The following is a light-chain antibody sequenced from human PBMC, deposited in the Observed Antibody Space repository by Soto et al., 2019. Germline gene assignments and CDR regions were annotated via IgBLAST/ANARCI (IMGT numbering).Light chain of an antibody. J-gene: IGKJ4*01. CDR3: QHYDIPPST. V-gene: IGKV1-33*01. Sequence: DIQMTQSPASLSASVGDRVTISCQASQDISRYLNWYQHKPGRAPQLLINDVSSLETGVPSRFSATGSGTEFTLTINGLQPEDVATDYCQHYDIPPSTFVGGTKVAIK. CDR1: QDISRY. CDR2: DVS.